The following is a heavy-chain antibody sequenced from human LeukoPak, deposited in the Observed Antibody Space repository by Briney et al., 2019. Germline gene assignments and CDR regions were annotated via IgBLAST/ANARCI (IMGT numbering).Heavy chain of an antibody. J-gene: IGHJ6*03. CDR3: AKNWNDLYYYYMDV. Sequence: GGSLRLSCAASGFTFSSYEMNWVRQAPGKGLEWVAFIRYDGSNKYYADSVKGRFTISRDNSKNTLYLQMNSLRAEDTAVYYCAKNWNDLYYYYMDVWGKGTTVTISS. V-gene: IGHV3-30*02. CDR1: GFTFSSYE. CDR2: IRYDGSNK. D-gene: IGHD1-1*01.